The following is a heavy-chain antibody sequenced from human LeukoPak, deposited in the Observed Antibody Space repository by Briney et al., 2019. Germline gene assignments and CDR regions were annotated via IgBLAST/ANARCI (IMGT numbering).Heavy chain of an antibody. Sequence: GGSLRLSCAASGFTFSSYAMSWVRQAPGKGLEWVSAISGSGGSTYYADSVKGRFTISRGNSNTTLYLQMNRLRAEDTAVYYCAKGDAGYRSPIDYWGQGTLVTVSS. CDR3: AKGDAGYRSPIDY. CDR1: GFTFSSYA. J-gene: IGHJ4*02. CDR2: ISGSGGST. V-gene: IGHV3-23*01. D-gene: IGHD5-12*01.